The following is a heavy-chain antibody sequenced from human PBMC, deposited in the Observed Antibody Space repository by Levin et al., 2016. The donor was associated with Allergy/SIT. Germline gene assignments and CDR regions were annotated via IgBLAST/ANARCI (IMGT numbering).Heavy chain of an antibody. CDR1: GGSISSKNYY. J-gene: IGHJ4*02. V-gene: IGHV4-39*01. D-gene: IGHD2-21*01. Sequence: SETLSLTCTVSGGSISSKNYYWGWIRQPPGKGLEWIGSIYYSGSTYYNPSLKSRVTISVDTSKNQFSLKLSSVTAADTAVYYCAGNAYCGGDCSDYWGQGTLVTVSS. CDR2: IYYSGST. CDR3: AGNAYCGGDCSDY.